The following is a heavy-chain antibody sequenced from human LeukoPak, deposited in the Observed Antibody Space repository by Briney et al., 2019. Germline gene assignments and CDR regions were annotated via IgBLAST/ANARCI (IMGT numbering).Heavy chain of an antibody. CDR2: INHSGST. CDR1: GGSFSGYY. D-gene: IGHD6-19*01. V-gene: IGHV4-34*01. J-gene: IGHJ4*02. Sequence: SETPSLTCAVYGGSFSGYYWSWIRQPPGKGREWIGEINHSGSTNYNPSLKSRVTISVDTSKNQFSLKLSSVTAADTAVYYCAREYSSGRQGKNANFDYWGQGTLVTVSS. CDR3: AREYSSGRQGKNANFDY.